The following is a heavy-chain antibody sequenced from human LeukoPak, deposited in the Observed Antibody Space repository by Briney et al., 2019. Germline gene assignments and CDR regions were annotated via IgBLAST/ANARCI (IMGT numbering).Heavy chain of an antibody. CDR3: AKDRSGNWNQGENWFDP. CDR2: ISGSGGST. CDR1: GFTFSSYA. J-gene: IGHJ5*02. V-gene: IGHV3-23*01. Sequence: GGSLRLSCAASGFTFSSYAMSWVRQAPGKGLEWVSGISGSGGSTYYADSVKGRFTISRDNSKNTLYLQMNSLRAEDTAVYYCAKDRSGNWNQGENWFDPWGQGTLVTVSS. D-gene: IGHD1-1*01.